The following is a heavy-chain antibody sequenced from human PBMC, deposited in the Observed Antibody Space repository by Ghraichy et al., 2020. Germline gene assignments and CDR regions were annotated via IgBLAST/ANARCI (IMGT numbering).Heavy chain of an antibody. CDR1: GFTFSSYA. D-gene: IGHD3-22*01. CDR3: ATGASYYYDSSAYYGVY. J-gene: IGHJ4*02. CDR2: ISGSGGST. Sequence: LSLTCSASGFTFSSYAMNWVRQAPGKGLEWVSAISGSGGSTYYADSVKGRFTISRDNSKNTLFLQMNSLRAEDTAVYYCATGASYYYDSSAYYGVYWGQGTLVTVSS. V-gene: IGHV3-23*01.